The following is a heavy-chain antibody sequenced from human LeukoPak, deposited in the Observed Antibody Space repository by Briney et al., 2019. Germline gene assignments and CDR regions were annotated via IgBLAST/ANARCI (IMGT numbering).Heavy chain of an antibody. Sequence: SETLSLTCTASGDSIYSSSYYWGWIRQPPGKGLEWIGSIYYSGTTYYKPSLKSRVTISVDTSKNEFSLKLSSVTTADTAVYYCMRDPGREFLLVWGQGTLVTVSS. CDR3: MRDPGREFLLV. D-gene: IGHD3-10*01. CDR1: GDSIYSSSYY. V-gene: IGHV4-39*07. CDR2: IYYSGTT. J-gene: IGHJ4*02.